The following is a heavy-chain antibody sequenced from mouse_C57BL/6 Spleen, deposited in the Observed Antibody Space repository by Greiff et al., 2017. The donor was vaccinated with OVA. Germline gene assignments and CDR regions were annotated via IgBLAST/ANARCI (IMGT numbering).Heavy chain of an antibody. CDR2: IHPNSGST. CDR3: ARSRDGYFPDY. Sequence: QVQLQQPGAELVKPGASVKLSCKASGYTFTSYWMHWVKQRPGQGLEWIGMIHPNSGSTNYNEKFKSKATLTVDKSSSTAYMQLSSLTSEDAAVYYCARSRDGYFPDYWGQGTTLTVSS. D-gene: IGHD2-3*01. CDR1: GYTFTSYW. V-gene: IGHV1-64*01. J-gene: IGHJ2*01.